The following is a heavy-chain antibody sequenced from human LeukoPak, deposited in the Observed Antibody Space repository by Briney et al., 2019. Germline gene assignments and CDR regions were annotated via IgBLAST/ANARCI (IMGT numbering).Heavy chain of an antibody. CDR2: IYYSGST. V-gene: IGHV4-61*05. CDR3: ARGQYSGSCFDN. D-gene: IGHD1-26*01. CDR1: GGSISSSTDY. Sequence: KPSETLSLTCTVSGGSISSSTDYWGWIRQPPGKGLEWIGYIYYSGSTNYNPSLKSRVTILVDTSKNQFSLKVSSVTAADTAVYYCARGQYSGSCFDNWGQGSLVTVSS. J-gene: IGHJ4*02.